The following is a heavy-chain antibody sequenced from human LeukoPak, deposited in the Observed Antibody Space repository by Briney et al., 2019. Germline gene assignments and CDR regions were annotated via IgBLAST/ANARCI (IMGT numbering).Heavy chain of an antibody. CDR3: ARDPCGSGAY. Sequence: ASVKVSCKASGGTFSSYAISWVRQAPGQGLEWMGWINPNSGGTNYAQKFQGRVTMTRDTSISTAYMELSRLRSDDTAVYYCARDPCGSGAYWGQGTLVTVSS. V-gene: IGHV1-2*02. CDR1: GGTFSSYA. D-gene: IGHD3-10*01. J-gene: IGHJ4*02. CDR2: INPNSGGT.